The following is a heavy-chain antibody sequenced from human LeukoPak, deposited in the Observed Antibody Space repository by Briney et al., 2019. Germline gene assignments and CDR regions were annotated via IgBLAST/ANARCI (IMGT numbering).Heavy chain of an antibody. J-gene: IGHJ4*02. CDR2: IYPGDSDT. V-gene: IGHV5-51*01. CDR3: ARQGIRGYGGYYFDY. CDR1: GYSFTSYW. Sequence: GESLKISCKGSGYSFTSYWIGWVRQMPGKGLEWMGIIYPGDSDTRYSPSFQGQVTISADKSISTAYLQWSSLKASDTAMYYCARQGIRGYGGYYFDYWGKGTLVTVSS. D-gene: IGHD5-12*01.